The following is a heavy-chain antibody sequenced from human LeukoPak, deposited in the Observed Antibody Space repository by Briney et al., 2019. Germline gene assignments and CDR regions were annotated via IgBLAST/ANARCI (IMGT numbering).Heavy chain of an antibody. CDR3: ARVDYDILTGLPDIFDY. CDR1: GYTFTSYD. D-gene: IGHD3-9*01. J-gene: IGHJ4*02. V-gene: IGHV1-8*01. Sequence: ASVKVSCKASGYTFTSYDINWVRQATGQGLEWMGWMNPNSGNTGYAQKFQGRVTLTRNTSISTAYMELSSLRSEDTAVYYCARVDYDILTGLPDIFDYWGQGTLVTVSS. CDR2: MNPNSGNT.